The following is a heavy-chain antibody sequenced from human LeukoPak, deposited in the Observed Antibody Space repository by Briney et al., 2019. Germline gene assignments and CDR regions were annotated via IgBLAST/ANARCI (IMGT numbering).Heavy chain of an antibody. J-gene: IGHJ6*02. CDR1: GVSISSYY. CDR3: ASDIRRAAADLYYYYGMDV. V-gene: IGHV4-59*01. Sequence: SETLSLTCTGSGVSISSYYWSWIRQPPGKGLEWFGYIYYSGSTNYNPSLRSRVTISVETSKTQFSLKLSPGTAAAPVEYYCASDIRRAAADLYYYYGMDVWGQGTTVTVSS. CDR2: IYYSGST. D-gene: IGHD6-13*01.